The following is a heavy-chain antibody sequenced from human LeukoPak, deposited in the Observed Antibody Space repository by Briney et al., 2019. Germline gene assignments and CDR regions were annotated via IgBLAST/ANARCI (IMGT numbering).Heavy chain of an antibody. J-gene: IGHJ3*02. D-gene: IGHD3-9*01. CDR2: INPNSGGT. V-gene: IGHV1-2*02. CDR1: GYTFTDYY. CDR3: ARRAVLTGYYTPLAFDI. Sequence: ASVKVSCKASGYTFTDYYMHWVRQAPGQGLEWMGWINPNSGGTNYAQKFQGRVTMTRDTSISTAYMELSRLRSDDTAVYYCARRAVLTGYYTPLAFDIWGQGTMVTVSS.